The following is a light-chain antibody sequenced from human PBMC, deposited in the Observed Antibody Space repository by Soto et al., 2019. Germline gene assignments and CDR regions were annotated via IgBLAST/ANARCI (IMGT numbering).Light chain of an antibody. V-gene: IGLV4-60*02. CDR3: ETWDSNSRV. Sequence: QLVLTQSSSASASLGSSVKLTCTLSSGHRNYIIAWHQQQPGKAPRYLMKLEGRGSYDKGSGVPDRFSGSSSGADRYLTISNLQFEDEADYYCETWDSNSRVFGGGTQLTVL. CDR1: SGHRNYI. CDR2: LEGRGSY. J-gene: IGLJ3*02.